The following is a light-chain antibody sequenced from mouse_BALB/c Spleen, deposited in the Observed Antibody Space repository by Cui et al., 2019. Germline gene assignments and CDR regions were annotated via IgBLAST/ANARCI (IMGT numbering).Light chain of an antibody. Sequence: QILLTQSPAIMSASPGEKVTMTCSASSIVSYMHWYQQKPGSSPKPWIYDTSNLASGFPARFSGSGSGTSYSLIISSMEAEDAATYYCHQRSSYPWTFGGGTKLEIK. CDR3: HQRSSYPWT. J-gene: IGKJ1*01. V-gene: IGKV4-69*01. CDR2: DTS. CDR1: SIVSY.